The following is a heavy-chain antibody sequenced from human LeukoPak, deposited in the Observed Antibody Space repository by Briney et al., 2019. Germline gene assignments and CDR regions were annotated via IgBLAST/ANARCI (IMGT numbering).Heavy chain of an antibody. CDR2: TNRRGDIT. CDR3: ARGGYYYDSSGYDAFDI. J-gene: IGHJ3*02. D-gene: IGHD3-22*01. CDR1: GYTFGDYG. V-gene: IGHV3-20*04. Sequence: GGSLRLSCAASGYTFGDYGMSWVRQVPGKGLEWVSGTNRRGDITGYADFVKGRFTISRDNAKNSLYLQMNSLRAGDTAVYYCARGGYYYDSSGYDAFDIWGQGTMVTVSS.